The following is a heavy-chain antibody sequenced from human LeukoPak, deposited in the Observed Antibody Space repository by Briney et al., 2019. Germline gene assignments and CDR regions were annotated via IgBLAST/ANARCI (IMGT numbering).Heavy chain of an antibody. J-gene: IGHJ5*02. V-gene: IGHV1-8*02. D-gene: IGHD3-9*01. CDR1: GYTFTGYY. Sequence: ASVKVSCKASGYTFTGYYMHWVRQAPGQGLEWMGWMNPNSGNTGYAQKFQGRVTMTRNTSISTAYMELSSLRSEDTAVYYCARGEYYDILTGYDNWFDPWGQGTLVTVSS. CDR2: MNPNSGNT. CDR3: ARGEYYDILTGYDNWFDP.